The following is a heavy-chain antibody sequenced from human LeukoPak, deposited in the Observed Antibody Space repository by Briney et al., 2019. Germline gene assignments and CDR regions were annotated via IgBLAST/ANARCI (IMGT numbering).Heavy chain of an antibody. V-gene: IGHV1-69*05. Sequence: SVKVSCKASGGTFSSYAISWVRQAPGQGLEWMGGIIPIFGTANYAQKFQGRVTITTDESTSTAYMELSSLRSEDTAVYYCARGGRDSSSYHVPDYWGQGTLVTVSS. CDR3: ARGGRDSSSYHVPDY. D-gene: IGHD3-22*01. CDR1: GGTFSSYA. J-gene: IGHJ4*02. CDR2: IIPIFGTA.